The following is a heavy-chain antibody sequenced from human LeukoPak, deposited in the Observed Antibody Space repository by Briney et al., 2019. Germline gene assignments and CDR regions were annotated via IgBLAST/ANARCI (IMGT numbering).Heavy chain of an antibody. J-gene: IGHJ6*02. CDR1: GYSFTSYW. D-gene: IGHD2-15*01. V-gene: IGHV5-51*01. CDR2: IYPGDSDT. Sequence: GESLKISCKGSGYSFTSYWIGWVRQMPGKGLEWMGIIYPGDSDTRYSPSFQGQVTISVDKSLSTAYLQWSSLKASDTAMYYCARHGLGYCSGGSCYSYYYYGMDVWGQGTTVTVSS. CDR3: ARHGLGYCSGGSCYSYYYYGMDV.